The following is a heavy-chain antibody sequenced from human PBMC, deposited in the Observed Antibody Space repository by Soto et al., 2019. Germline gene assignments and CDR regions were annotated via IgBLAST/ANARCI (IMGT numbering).Heavy chain of an antibody. J-gene: IGHJ3*01. CDR2: VSGNDGRT. D-gene: IGHD3-22*01. CDR1: GFTFTRYS. Sequence: GSLVVSCSASGFTFTRYSMSWVRQAPGKGLEWVSAVSGNDGRTFYPDSVKVRFAISRDNSKNTLYLQMNSLRSDDTAVYYCVRAKIRSSHYYEPHAFDLWGQGTMVTV. CDR3: VRAKIRSSHYYEPHAFDL. V-gene: IGHV3-23*01.